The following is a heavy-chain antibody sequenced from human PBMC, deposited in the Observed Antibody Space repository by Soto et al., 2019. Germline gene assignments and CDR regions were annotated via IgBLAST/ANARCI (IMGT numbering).Heavy chain of an antibody. Sequence: EVELLESGGGLVQPEGSLRLSCEASGFTFSTYAMGWVRQAPGKGLEWVSVVSSGVGTHYADSVKGRCTVSRDNTKNTLALQMNCLSADDTFVYYFSKRMGAGGHCAYLGQGAVVTASS. CDR1: GFTFSTYA. CDR2: VSSGVGT. J-gene: IGHJ4*02. V-gene: IGHV3-23*01. D-gene: IGHD2-15*01. CDR3: SKRMGAGGHCAY.